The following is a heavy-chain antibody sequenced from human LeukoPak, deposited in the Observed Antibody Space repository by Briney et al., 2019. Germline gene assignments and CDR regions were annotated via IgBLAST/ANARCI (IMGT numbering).Heavy chain of an antibody. CDR3: ARLYSSSTKYYFDY. J-gene: IGHJ4*02. Sequence: TSETLSLTCTVSGGSISSSSYYWGWIRQPPGKGLEWIGSIYYSGSTYYNPSLKSRVTISVDTSKNQFSLKLSSVTAADTAVYYCARLYSSSTKYYFDYWGQGTLVTVSS. V-gene: IGHV4-39*07. CDR2: IYYSGST. D-gene: IGHD6-6*01. CDR1: GGSISSSSYY.